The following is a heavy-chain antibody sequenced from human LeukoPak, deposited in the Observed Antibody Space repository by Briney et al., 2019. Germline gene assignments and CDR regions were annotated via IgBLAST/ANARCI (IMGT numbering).Heavy chain of an antibody. CDR1: GYTFTSYD. Sequence: ASVKVSCKASGYTFTSYDINWVRQATGQGLEWMGWMNPNSGNTGYAQKFQGRVTITRNTSISTAYMELSSLRAEDTAVYYCARDLVVGATTDFGYWGQGTLVTVSS. J-gene: IGHJ4*02. CDR2: MNPNSGNT. V-gene: IGHV1-8*03. CDR3: ARDLVVGATTDFGY. D-gene: IGHD1-26*01.